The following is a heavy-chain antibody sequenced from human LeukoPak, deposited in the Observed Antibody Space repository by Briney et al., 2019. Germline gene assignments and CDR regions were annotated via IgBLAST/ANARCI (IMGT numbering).Heavy chain of an antibody. CDR3: ARGNYYGSGSHNVEYYYYYYGMDV. D-gene: IGHD3-10*01. CDR2: INHSGST. CDR1: GGSISSYY. J-gene: IGHJ6*02. Sequence: SETLSLTCTVSGGSISSYYWSWIRQPPGKGLEWIGEINHSGSTNYNPSLKSRVTISVDTSKNQFSLKLSSVTAADTAVYYCARGNYYGSGSHNVEYYYYYYGMDVWGQGTTVTVSS. V-gene: IGHV4-34*01.